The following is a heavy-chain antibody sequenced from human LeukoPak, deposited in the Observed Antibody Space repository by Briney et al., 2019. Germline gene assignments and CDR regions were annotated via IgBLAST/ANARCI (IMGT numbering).Heavy chain of an antibody. V-gene: IGHV3-23*01. D-gene: IGHD3-22*01. Sequence: GGSLRLSCAASGFTFSSYAMSWVRQAPGKGLEWVSAISGSGGSTYYADSVKGRFTISRDNSKNTLYLQMNSLRAEDTAVYYCAKDLVRYHDNSGYYYVPREGEPNLFDPWGQGTLVTVSS. CDR2: ISGSGGST. CDR1: GFTFSSYA. J-gene: IGHJ5*01. CDR3: AKDLVRYHDNSGYYYVPREGEPNLFDP.